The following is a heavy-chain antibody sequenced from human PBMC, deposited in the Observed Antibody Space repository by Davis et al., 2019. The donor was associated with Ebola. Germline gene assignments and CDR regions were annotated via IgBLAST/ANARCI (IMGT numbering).Heavy chain of an antibody. CDR1: GYTFTNYG. D-gene: IGHD1-1*01. Sequence: AASVKVSCKASGYTFTNYGITWVRQAPGQGLEWMGWINPHNGNTNYAQNVQGRVIMTSDTATTTAYMEVGSLRSDDPAVYYFSRAEFPTTSDHWGQGTLVTVSS. CDR3: SRAEFPTTSDH. CDR2: INPHNGNT. J-gene: IGHJ4*02. V-gene: IGHV1-18*04.